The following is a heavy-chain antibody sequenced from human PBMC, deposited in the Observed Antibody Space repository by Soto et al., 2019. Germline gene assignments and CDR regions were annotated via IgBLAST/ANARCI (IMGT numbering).Heavy chain of an antibody. CDR3: AKGTAMVTNYYYGMDV. CDR1: GFTFSSYA. J-gene: IGHJ6*02. Sequence: GGSLRLSCAASGFTFSSYAMSWVRQAPGKGLEWVSAISGSGGSTYYADSVKGRFTLSRDNSKNTLYLQMNSLRAEDTAVYYCAKGTAMVTNYYYGMDVWGQGTTVTVSS. V-gene: IGHV3-23*01. CDR2: ISGSGGST. D-gene: IGHD5-18*01.